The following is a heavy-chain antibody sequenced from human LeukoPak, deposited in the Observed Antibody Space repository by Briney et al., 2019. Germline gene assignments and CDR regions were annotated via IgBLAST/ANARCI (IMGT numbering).Heavy chain of an antibody. CDR3: ARAVRGVTIFGVVIYFDY. CDR1: GGSISSGDYY. Sequence: SETLSLTCTVSGGSISSGDYYWSWIRQPPGKGLEWIGYIYYSGGTYYNPSLKSRVTISVDTSKNQFSLKLSSVTAADTAVYYCARAVRGVTIFGVVIYFDYWGQGTLVTVSS. CDR2: IYYSGGT. J-gene: IGHJ4*02. D-gene: IGHD3-3*01. V-gene: IGHV4-30-4*01.